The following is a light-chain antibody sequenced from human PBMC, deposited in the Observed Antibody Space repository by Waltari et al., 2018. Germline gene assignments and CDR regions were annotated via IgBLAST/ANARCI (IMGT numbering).Light chain of an antibody. V-gene: IGLV1-44*01. CDR3: AAWDDSLNGVV. CDR2: SNN. J-gene: IGLJ2*01. CDR1: SSNIGSNT. Sequence: ASGTPGQRVTISCSGSSSNIGSNTVNWYQQLPGTAPKLLIYSNNQRPSGVPDRFSGSKSGTSASLAISGLQSEDEADYYCAAWDDSLNGVVFGGGTKLTVL.